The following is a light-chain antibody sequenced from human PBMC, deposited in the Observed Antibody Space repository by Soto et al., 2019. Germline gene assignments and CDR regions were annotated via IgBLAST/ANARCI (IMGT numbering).Light chain of an antibody. CDR1: SSDVGSYNL. Sequence: SALTQPASVSGSPCQSITISGTGTSSDVGSYNLVSWYQQHPGKAPKLMIYEVSKRPSGVSNRFSGSKSGNTASLTISGLQAEDEADYYCCSYAGSSTYVFGTGTKVTVL. J-gene: IGLJ1*01. V-gene: IGLV2-23*02. CDR3: CSYAGSSTYV. CDR2: EVS.